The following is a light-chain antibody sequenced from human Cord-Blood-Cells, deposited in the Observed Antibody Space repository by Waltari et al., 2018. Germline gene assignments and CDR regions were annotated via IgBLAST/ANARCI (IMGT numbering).Light chain of an antibody. J-gene: IGKJ2*01. CDR1: QSVSSY. CDR3: QQRSNWPYT. V-gene: IGKV3-11*01. Sequence: EIVFTPSPATPSLSPWERATLSCRASQSVSSYLAWYQQKPGQAPRLLIYDASNRATGIPARFSGSGSGTDFTLTISSLEPEDFAVYYCQQRSNWPYTFGQGTKLEIK. CDR2: DAS.